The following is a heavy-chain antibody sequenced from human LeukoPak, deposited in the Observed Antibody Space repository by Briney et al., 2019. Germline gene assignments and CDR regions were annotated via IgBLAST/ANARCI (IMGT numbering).Heavy chain of an antibody. CDR1: GFTFSSYA. V-gene: IGHV3-30*14. J-gene: IGHJ3*02. CDR2: ISYDGSNK. CDR3: ARRSMREDAFDI. Sequence: PGRSLRLSCAASGFTFSSYAMHWVRQAPGKGLEWVAVISYDGSNKYYADSVKGRFTISRDNSKNTLYLQMNSLRAEDTAVYYCARRSMREDAFDIWGQGTMVTVSS. D-gene: IGHD2/OR15-2a*01.